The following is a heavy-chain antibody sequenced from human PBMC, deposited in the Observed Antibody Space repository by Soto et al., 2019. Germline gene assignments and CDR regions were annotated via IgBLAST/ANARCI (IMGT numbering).Heavy chain of an antibody. CDR2: ISGSGSST. D-gene: IGHD2-15*01. CDR3: ANPPRYSSGGSCSDY. CDR1: GFTFSSYA. V-gene: IGHV3-23*01. Sequence: EVQLLESGGGLVQPGGSLRLSCAASGFTFSSYAMSWVRQAPGKGLEWVSAISGSGSSTYYADSVKGRFTISRDNSKNTLYLQMNSLRAEDTAVYYCANPPRYSSGGSCSDYWGQGTLVTVSS. J-gene: IGHJ4*02.